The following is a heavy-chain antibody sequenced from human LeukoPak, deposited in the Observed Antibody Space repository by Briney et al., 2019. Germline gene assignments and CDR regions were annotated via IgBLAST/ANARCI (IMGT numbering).Heavy chain of an antibody. J-gene: IGHJ4*02. CDR3: AHSLGSSFDY. CDR1: GFTFDDYA. CDR2: ISWNSGSI. D-gene: IGHD6-13*01. V-gene: IGHV3-9*01. Sequence: GGSLRLSCAASGFTFDDYAMHWVRHAPGKGLEWVSGISWNSGSIGYADSVKGRFTISRDNAKNSLYLQMNSLRAEDTALYYCAHSLGSSFDYWGQGTLVTVSS.